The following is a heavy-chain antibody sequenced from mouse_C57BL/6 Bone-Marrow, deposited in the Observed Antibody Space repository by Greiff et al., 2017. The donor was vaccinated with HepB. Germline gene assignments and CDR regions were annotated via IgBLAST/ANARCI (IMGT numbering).Heavy chain of an antibody. CDR3: ARPPLITTVVATPSWYFDV. V-gene: IGHV8-8*01. CDR1: GFSLSTFGMG. J-gene: IGHJ1*03. Sequence: QVTLKESGPGILQPSQTLSLTCSFSGFSLSTFGMGVGWIRQPSGKGLEWLAHIWWDDDKYYNPALKSRLTISKDTSKNQVFLKIANVDTADTATYYCARPPLITTVVATPSWYFDVWGTGTTVTVSS. CDR2: IWWDDDK. D-gene: IGHD1-1*01.